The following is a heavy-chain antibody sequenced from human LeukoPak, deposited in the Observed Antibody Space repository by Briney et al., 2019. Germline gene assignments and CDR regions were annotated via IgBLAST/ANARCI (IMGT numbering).Heavy chain of an antibody. CDR3: ATVARQWLVRSLSWFDP. D-gene: IGHD6-19*01. J-gene: IGHJ5*02. V-gene: IGHV4-39*07. CDR2: INHSGST. Sequence: SETLSLTCTVSGGSISSGGYYWSWIRQPPGKGLEWIGEINHSGSTNYNPSLKSRVTISVDTSKNQFSLKLSSVTAADTAVYYCATVARQWLVRSLSWFDPWGQGTLVTVSS. CDR1: GGSISSGGYY.